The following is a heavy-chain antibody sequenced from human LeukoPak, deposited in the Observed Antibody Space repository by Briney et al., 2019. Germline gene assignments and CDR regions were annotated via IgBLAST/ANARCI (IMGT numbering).Heavy chain of an antibody. CDR2: IYGTRST. D-gene: IGHD5-18*01. CDR3: ARDGCSSARCLNWFDP. CDR1: VGSMSSGNYY. J-gene: IGHJ5*02. Sequence: SETLSLTCTVSVGSMSSGNYYWTWIRKPSGKRLEWIGRIYGTRSTDYNPSLKSRVTISIDKSKKQFSLKVRPVTAADTAIYFCARDGCSSARCLNWFDPWGQGMQVTVYS. V-gene: IGHV4-61*02.